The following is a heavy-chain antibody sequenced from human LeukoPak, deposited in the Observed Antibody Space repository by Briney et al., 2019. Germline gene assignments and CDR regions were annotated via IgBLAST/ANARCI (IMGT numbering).Heavy chain of an antibody. CDR3: ARDFGRGIDFWSGYPLLTPYYYYGMDV. CDR1: GYTFTSYG. D-gene: IGHD3-3*01. J-gene: IGHJ6*02. Sequence: GASVKVSCKASGYTFTSYGISWVRQAPGQGLEWMGWISAYNGNTNYAQKLQGRVTMTTDTSTSTAYMELRSLRSDDTAVYYCARDFGRGIDFWSGYPLLTPYYYYGMDVWGQGTTVTVSS. CDR2: ISAYNGNT. V-gene: IGHV1-18*01.